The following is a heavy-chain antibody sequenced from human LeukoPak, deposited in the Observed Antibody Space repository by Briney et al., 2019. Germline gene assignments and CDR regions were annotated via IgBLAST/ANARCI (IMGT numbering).Heavy chain of an antibody. CDR3: AKWTTTYLDY. Sequence: ASVKVSCKASGYTFRTYGIYWVRQAPGQGLEYMGWINTNTGNPTYAQGFTGRFVFSLDTSVSTAYLQISGLKIEDTAVYYCAKWTTTYLDYWGQGTLVTVSS. J-gene: IGHJ4*02. D-gene: IGHD1-1*01. CDR2: INTNTGNP. CDR1: GYTFRTYG. V-gene: IGHV7-4-1*02.